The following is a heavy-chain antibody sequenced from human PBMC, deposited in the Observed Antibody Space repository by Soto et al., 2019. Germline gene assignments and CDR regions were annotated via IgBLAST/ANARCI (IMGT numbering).Heavy chain of an antibody. J-gene: IGHJ6*02. V-gene: IGHV4-34*01. Sequence: PSEPRSLTCAVSGGSFSGYYWSWIRQPPGKGLEWIGEINHSGSTNYNPSLKSRVTISVDTSKNQFSLKLSSVTAADTAVYYCARAGNSSSWYPGYGMDVWAKGPRSPSP. CDR3: ARAGNSSSWYPGYGMDV. CDR1: GGSFSGYY. CDR2: INHSGST. D-gene: IGHD6-13*01.